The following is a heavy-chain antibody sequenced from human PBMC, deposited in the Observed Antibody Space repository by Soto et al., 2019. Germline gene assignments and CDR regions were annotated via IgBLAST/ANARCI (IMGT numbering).Heavy chain of an antibody. CDR1: GFTFSTYL. CDR3: ARYSSAWGL. D-gene: IGHD3-22*01. J-gene: IGHJ4*02. V-gene: IGHV3-7*01. CDR2: IKYDGSET. Sequence: LRLSCAASGFTFSTYLMSWVRQAPGKGLEWVANIKYDGSETYYVDSVKGRFTISRDNAKNSLYLQMNSLRGEDTAVYYCARYSSAWGLWGQGTLVTVSS.